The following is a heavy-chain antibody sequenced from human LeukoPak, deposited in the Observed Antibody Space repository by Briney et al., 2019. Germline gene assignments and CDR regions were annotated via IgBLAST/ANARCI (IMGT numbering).Heavy chain of an antibody. CDR1: GFTFSSYA. V-gene: IGHV3-23*01. CDR3: AGGSGTYTKFDY. D-gene: IGHD3-10*01. J-gene: IGHJ4*02. Sequence: PGGSLRLSCAASGFTFSSYAMSWVCQAPGKGLEWVSTISYIGGSTYYADSVKGRFTISRDSSKNTLYLQMNSLRAEDTAVYYCAGGSGTYTKFDYWGQGTLVTVSS. CDR2: ISYIGGST.